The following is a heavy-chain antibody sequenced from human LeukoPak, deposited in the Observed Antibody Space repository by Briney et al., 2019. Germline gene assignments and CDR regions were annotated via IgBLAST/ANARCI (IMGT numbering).Heavy chain of an antibody. Sequence: ASVKVSCKASGYTFTGYYMHWVRQAPRQGLEWMGWINPNSGGTNYAQKFQGRVTMTRDTSISTAYMELSRLRSDDTAVYYCARDHDYVWGSYRYLFDYWGQGTLVTVSS. J-gene: IGHJ4*02. V-gene: IGHV1-2*02. CDR1: GYTFTGYY. CDR2: INPNSGGT. D-gene: IGHD3-16*02. CDR3: ARDHDYVWGSYRYLFDY.